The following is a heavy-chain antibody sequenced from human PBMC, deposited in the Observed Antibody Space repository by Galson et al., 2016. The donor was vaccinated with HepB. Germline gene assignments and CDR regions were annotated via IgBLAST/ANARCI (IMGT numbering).Heavy chain of an antibody. CDR3: AREWPGDYYGMDV. CDR1: GGSISSYY. Sequence: SETLSLTCSVSGGSISSYYWSWIRQTPGKGLEWIGYIYYSGSTNHNPSLKSRVTISVDTSKNQFSLKLSSVTAADTAVYYCAREWPGDYYGMDVWGQGTTVTVSS. CDR2: IYYSGST. V-gene: IGHV4-59*01. D-gene: IGHD3-10*01. J-gene: IGHJ6*02.